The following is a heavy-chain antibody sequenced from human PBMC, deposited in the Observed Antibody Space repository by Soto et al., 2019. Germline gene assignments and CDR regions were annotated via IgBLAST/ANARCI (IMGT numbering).Heavy chain of an antibody. CDR3: ARQASYDFWDGRFYYNYYMDV. CDR2: IYSSGTT. Sequence: PSETLSLTCTVSSGSISGYYWSWIRQPPGKGLEWIGSIYSSGTTYYNPSLKSRVTMSVDTSKIQFSLNLSSVTAADTAVYYCARQASYDFWDGRFYYNYYMDVWGKGTPVTVSS. CDR1: SGSISGYY. J-gene: IGHJ6*03. D-gene: IGHD3-3*01. V-gene: IGHV4-59*08.